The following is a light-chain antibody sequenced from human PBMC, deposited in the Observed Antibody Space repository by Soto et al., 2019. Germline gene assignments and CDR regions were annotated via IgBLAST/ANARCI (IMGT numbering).Light chain of an antibody. J-gene: IGKJ5*01. CDR3: QQSYKMPS. Sequence: EIPLTHSPSSPAASVGDRITLTCRGSRNVRIYLNWYQHTPGKGPTFLIHATSNLQIGVPSRFSGSGSGTEFTLTISSLQPEDFGTYYCQQSYKMPSFGQGTRLEIK. CDR1: RNVRIY. V-gene: IGKV1-39*01. CDR2: ATS.